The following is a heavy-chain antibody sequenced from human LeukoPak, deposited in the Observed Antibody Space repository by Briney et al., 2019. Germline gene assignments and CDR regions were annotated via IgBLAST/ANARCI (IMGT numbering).Heavy chain of an antibody. D-gene: IGHD4-23*01. CDR1: GGSISGYY. V-gene: IGHV4-4*07. Sequence: SETLSLTCTVSGGSISGYYWSWIRQPAGKGLEWIGRIYTSGSTNYNPSLKSRVTMSVDTSKNQFSLKVSSVTAADTAVYYCVEDYGGNLCHYWGQGTLVTVSS. CDR3: VEDYGGNLCHY. CDR2: IYTSGST. J-gene: IGHJ4*02.